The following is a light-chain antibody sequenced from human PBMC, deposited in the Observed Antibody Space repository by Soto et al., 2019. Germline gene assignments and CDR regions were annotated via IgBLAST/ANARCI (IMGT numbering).Light chain of an antibody. CDR2: GSS. CDR1: QGVIEW. V-gene: IGKV1-12*01. Sequence: SQMTQSPSSVSPSVGYSVTITCRAIQGVIEWVAWYQQKPGEAPKLLIYGSSSLLSGVPSRFSGTRSGTDFTLTISILEPEDFAVYYCQQRSSWPITFGQGTRLEIK. CDR3: QQRSSWPIT. J-gene: IGKJ5*01.